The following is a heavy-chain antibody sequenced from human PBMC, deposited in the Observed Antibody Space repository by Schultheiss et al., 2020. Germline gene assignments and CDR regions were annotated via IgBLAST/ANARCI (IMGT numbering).Heavy chain of an antibody. J-gene: IGHJ3*02. Sequence: SETLSLTCTVSGYSISSGYYWGWIRQPPGKGLEWIGYIYNSGSTNYNPSLKSRVTISVDTSKNQFSLKLSSVTAADTAVYYCARGGVVIDGDAFDIWGQGTMVTVS. CDR2: IYNSGST. CDR3: ARGGVVIDGDAFDI. CDR1: GYSISSGYY. V-gene: IGHV4-61*01. D-gene: IGHD2-21*01.